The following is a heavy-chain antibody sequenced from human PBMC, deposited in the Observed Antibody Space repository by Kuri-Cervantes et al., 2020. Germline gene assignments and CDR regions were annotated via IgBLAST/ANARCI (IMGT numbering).Heavy chain of an antibody. CDR2: ISSSGSTI. CDR3: ARVPLWFRELQFDY. CDR1: GFTFSSYE. V-gene: IGHV3-48*03. D-gene: IGHD3-10*01. J-gene: IGHJ4*02. Sequence: GESLKISCAASGFTFSSYEMNWVRQAPGKGLEWVSYISSSGSTIYYADSVKGRFTIPRDNAKNSLYLQMNSLRAEDTAVYYCARVPLWFRELQFDYWGQGTLVTVSS.